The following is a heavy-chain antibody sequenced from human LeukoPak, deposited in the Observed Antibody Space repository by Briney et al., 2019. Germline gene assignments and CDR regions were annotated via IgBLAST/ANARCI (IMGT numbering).Heavy chain of an antibody. D-gene: IGHD4-23*01. J-gene: IGHJ4*02. CDR3: AKRVADYGGNFDY. Sequence: PGGSLRLSCAASGFTFSSYAMSWVRQAPGKGLEWVSAISGSGGSTYYADSVKGRFTISRDNSKNTLYLQMNSLGAEDTAVYYCAKRVADYGGNFDYWGQGALVTVSS. V-gene: IGHV3-23*01. CDR1: GFTFSSYA. CDR2: ISGSGGST.